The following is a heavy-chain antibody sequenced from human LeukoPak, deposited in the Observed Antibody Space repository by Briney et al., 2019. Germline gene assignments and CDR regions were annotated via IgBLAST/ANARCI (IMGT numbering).Heavy chain of an antibody. V-gene: IGHV4-59*01. Sequence: SEPLSLTCPVSGDSISSYYWSWIRPPPGKGLEWIGYIYHSGSTNYNPSLKSRVTISLDTSKKHFSLKLSSVTAADTAVYYCVRGHLVGGWFKYDAFDIWGQGTMVSVSS. CDR1: GDSISSYY. CDR2: IYHSGST. D-gene: IGHD6-19*01. J-gene: IGHJ3*02. CDR3: VRGHLVGGWFKYDAFDI.